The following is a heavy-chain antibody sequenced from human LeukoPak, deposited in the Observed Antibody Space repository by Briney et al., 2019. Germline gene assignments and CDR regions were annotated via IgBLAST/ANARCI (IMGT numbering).Heavy chain of an antibody. Sequence: KTSETLSLTCTVSGGSIRGYYWSWIRQPPGKGLEWIGYIYYSGSTNYNPSLKSRVTISVDTSKNQFSLKLSAVTAADTAVYYCARLALEVYYYGSGSYKDYYGMDVWGQGTTVTVSS. J-gene: IGHJ6*02. CDR3: ARLALEVYYYGSGSYKDYYGMDV. CDR1: GGSIRGYY. D-gene: IGHD3-10*01. V-gene: IGHV4-59*08. CDR2: IYYSGST.